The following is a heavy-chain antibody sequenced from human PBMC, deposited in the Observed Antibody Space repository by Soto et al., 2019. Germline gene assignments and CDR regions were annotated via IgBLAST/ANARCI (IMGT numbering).Heavy chain of an antibody. CDR2: IIPIFGTA. CDR1: GGTFSSYA. D-gene: IGHD5-18*01. Sequence: SVKVSCKASGGTFSSYAISWVRQAPGQGLEWMGGIIPIFGTANYAQKFQGRVTITADESTSTAYMELSSLRSEDTAVYYCARERRGAMAQFDYWGQGTRVTVSS. V-gene: IGHV1-69*13. J-gene: IGHJ4*02. CDR3: ARERRGAMAQFDY.